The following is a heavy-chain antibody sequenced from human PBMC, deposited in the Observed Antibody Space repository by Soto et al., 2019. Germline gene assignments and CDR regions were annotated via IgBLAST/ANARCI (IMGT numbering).Heavy chain of an antibody. Sequence: QVQLQESGPGLVKPSQTLSLTCTVSGGSISSGAYYWSWIRQHPGKGLEWIGYIYYSGSTYYNPSLKSRVTISVDTSKNQFSLKLSSVTAADTAVYYCARTPYYYGSGSYYPDYYYSGMDVWGQGTTVTVSS. CDR3: ARTPYYYGSGSYYPDYYYSGMDV. CDR1: GGSISSGAYY. CDR2: IYYSGST. V-gene: IGHV4-31*03. J-gene: IGHJ6*02. D-gene: IGHD3-10*01.